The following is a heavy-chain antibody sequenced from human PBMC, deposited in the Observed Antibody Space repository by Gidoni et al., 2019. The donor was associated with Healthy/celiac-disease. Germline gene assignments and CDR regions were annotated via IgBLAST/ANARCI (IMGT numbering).Heavy chain of an antibody. CDR2: ISAYNGNT. CDR1: GYTFTSYG. Sequence: QVQLVQSGAEVKKPGASVKVSCKASGYTFTSYGIRWVRQAPGQGLEWMGWISAYNGNTNYAQKLQSRVTMTTDTSTSTAYMELRSLRSDDTAVYYCARGGLITFGGVIVIPKYFDLWGRGTLVTVSS. V-gene: IGHV1-18*01. D-gene: IGHD3-16*02. CDR3: ARGGLITFGGVIVIPKYFDL. J-gene: IGHJ2*01.